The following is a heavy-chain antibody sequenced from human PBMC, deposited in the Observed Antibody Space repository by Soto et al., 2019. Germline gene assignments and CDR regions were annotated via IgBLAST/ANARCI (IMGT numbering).Heavy chain of an antibody. CDR2: ISAYNGNT. Sequence: QVQLVQSGAEVKKPGASVKVSCKASGYTFTSYGISWVRQTPGQGLEWMGWISAYNGNTNYAQKLQGRVTMTTDTSTSTAYMELRSLRSDDTAVYYCARDRVAVATIRGGGNWFDPWGQGTLVTVSS. CDR1: GYTFTSYG. V-gene: IGHV1-18*01. J-gene: IGHJ5*02. D-gene: IGHD5-12*01. CDR3: ARDRVAVATIRGGGNWFDP.